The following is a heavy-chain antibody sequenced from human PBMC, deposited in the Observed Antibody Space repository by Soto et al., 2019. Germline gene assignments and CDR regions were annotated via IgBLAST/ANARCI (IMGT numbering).Heavy chain of an antibody. V-gene: IGHV4-30-4*01. D-gene: IGHD6-19*01. CDR1: GVSISSGDFY. J-gene: IGHJ6*02. CDR2: IYHTGSS. CDR3: ASSPVTGIYYAMDV. Sequence: PSETLSLTCTVSGVSISSGDFYWSWIRQPPGKGLEWIGYIYHTGSSQYHPSLRGRVAFSMDTSKNQFSLELRSVTAADTAMYYCASSPVTGIYYAMDVWGQGTTVTVSS.